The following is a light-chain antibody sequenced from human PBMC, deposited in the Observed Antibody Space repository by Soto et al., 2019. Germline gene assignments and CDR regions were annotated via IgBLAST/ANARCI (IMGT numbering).Light chain of an antibody. V-gene: IGKV1-5*03. Sequence: DIRVTKSASTLSAYLGDRVTITCRASQTISSWLAWYQQKPGKAPKLLIYKASTLKSGVPSRFSGSGSGTEFTLTISSLQPDDFATYYCQHYNIYSEAFGQGTKVDI. J-gene: IGKJ1*01. CDR3: QHYNIYSEA. CDR2: KAS. CDR1: QTISSW.